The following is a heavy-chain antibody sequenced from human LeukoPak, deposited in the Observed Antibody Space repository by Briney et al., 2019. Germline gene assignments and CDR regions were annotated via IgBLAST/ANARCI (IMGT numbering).Heavy chain of an antibody. J-gene: IGHJ4*02. V-gene: IGHV3-7*02. CDR2: INQDGSDK. CDR3: AILRGGNY. D-gene: IGHD3-10*01. CDR1: GFTFSNYL. Sequence: GGSPRLSCAGSGFTFSNYLMTWVRQAPGKALEWVANINQDGSDKYYVDSVKGRFTISRDNAQNSLHLQMNSLRVEDTAVYYCAILRGGNYWGQGTLVTVSS.